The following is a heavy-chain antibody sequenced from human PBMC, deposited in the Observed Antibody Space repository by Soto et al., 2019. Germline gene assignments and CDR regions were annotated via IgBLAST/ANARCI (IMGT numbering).Heavy chain of an antibody. CDR3: AKDRGNSGWGSIFEI. V-gene: IGHV3-23*01. J-gene: IGHJ4*02. CDR1: GFPFSSYA. Sequence: PGGSLRLSCEVSGFPFSSYAMTWVRQAPGRGLEWVSVISGSASHIDYADSVRGRFIISRDNSKNTVFLQMNSLRAEDTATYHCAKDRGNSGWGSIFEIWGKGALVTVSS. D-gene: IGHD6-19*01. CDR2: ISGSASHI.